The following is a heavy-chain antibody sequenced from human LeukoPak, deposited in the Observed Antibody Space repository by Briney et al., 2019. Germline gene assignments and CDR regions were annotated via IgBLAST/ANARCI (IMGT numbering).Heavy chain of an antibody. CDR2: MNPNSGNT. CDR3: ARGRDDRAVGQGGYYYGMDV. J-gene: IGHJ6*02. D-gene: IGHD6-19*01. Sequence: GASEKVSCKASGYTFTSYDINWVRQATGQGVEWMGWMNPNSGNTGYAQKFQGRVTMTRNTSRSTAYMELSSLRSEDTAVYYCARGRDDRAVGQGGYYYGMDVWGQGTTVTVSS. CDR1: GYTFTSYD. V-gene: IGHV1-8*01.